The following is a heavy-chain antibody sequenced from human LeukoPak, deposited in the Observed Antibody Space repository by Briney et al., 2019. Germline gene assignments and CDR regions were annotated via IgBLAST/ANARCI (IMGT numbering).Heavy chain of an antibody. CDR3: AKEGIVVVPAAKYMDV. J-gene: IGHJ6*03. Sequence: GGSLRLSCAASGFTFSSYAMSWLRQAPGKGLEWVSAISGSGGSTYYADSVKGRFTISRDNSKNTLYLQMNSLRAEDTAVYYCAKEGIVVVPAAKYMDVWGKGTTVTVSS. CDR1: GFTFSSYA. CDR2: ISGSGGST. D-gene: IGHD2-2*01. V-gene: IGHV3-23*01.